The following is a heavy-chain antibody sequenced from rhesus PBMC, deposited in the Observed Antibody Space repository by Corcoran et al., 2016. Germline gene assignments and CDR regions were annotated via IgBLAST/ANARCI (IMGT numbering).Heavy chain of an antibody. CDR3: VKEDDAFDF. J-gene: IGHJ3*01. CDR2: INSESTTI. Sequence: EVHLVESGGGLAEPGGSLRLSCAASGITFRTYWLHWMRGAPGKELEWISCINSESTTIYYADSVKDRFTISRENAENTVYLQMNSLRPEDTAVYYCVKEDDAFDFWGQGLRVTVSS. CDR1: GITFRTYW. V-gene: IGHV3-14*01.